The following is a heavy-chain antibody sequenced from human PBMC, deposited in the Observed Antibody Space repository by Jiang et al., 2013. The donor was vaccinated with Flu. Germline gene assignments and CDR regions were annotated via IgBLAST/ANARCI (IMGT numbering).Heavy chain of an antibody. D-gene: IGHD5-18*01. J-gene: IGHJ5*02. Sequence: GAEVKKPGSSVKVSCKASGGTFSSYAISWVRQAPGQGLEWMGGIIPIFGTANYAQKFQGRVTITADKSTSTAYMELSSLRSEDTAVYYCARRTLDTAMALGWFDPWGQGTLVTVSS. CDR1: GGTFSSYA. CDR2: IIPIFGTA. CDR3: ARRTLDTAMALGWFDP. V-gene: IGHV1-69*06.